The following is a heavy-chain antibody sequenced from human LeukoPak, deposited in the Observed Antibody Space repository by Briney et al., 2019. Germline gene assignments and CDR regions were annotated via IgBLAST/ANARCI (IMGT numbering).Heavy chain of an antibody. CDR2: INHSGST. CDR3: ARARRYCSSTSCYTCCYYGMDV. Sequence: SETLSLTCAVYGGSFSGYYWSWIRQPPGKGLEWIGEINHSGSTNYNPSLKSRVTISVDTSKNQFSLKLSSVTAADTAVYYCARARRYCSSTSCYTCCYYGMDVWGQGATVTVSS. CDR1: GGSFSGYY. V-gene: IGHV4-34*01. J-gene: IGHJ6*02. D-gene: IGHD2-2*02.